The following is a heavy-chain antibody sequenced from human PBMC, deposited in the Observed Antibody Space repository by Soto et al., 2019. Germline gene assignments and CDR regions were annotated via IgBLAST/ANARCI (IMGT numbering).Heavy chain of an antibody. J-gene: IGHJ4*02. V-gene: IGHV1-2*02. D-gene: IGHD3-22*01. CDR1: GHYFSGYY. CDR2: INLNSGGR. CDR3: ASAPPYYGISGYLEV. Sequence: QVQLVQSGAEVKKTGASVKVSCEAPGHYFSGYYMYWVRQAPGHGLEWMGWINLNSGGRNYAQKFQGRVTRTRDTSITTGYMDLRGLTSDDTAVYYCASAPPYYGISGYLEVWGLGTRVTVPS.